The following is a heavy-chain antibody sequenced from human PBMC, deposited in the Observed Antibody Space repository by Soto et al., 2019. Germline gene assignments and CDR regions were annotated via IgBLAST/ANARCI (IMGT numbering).Heavy chain of an antibody. Sequence: QVQVVQSGAEVKKPGSSVRVSCKASGGTSSSYAITWMRQAPGQGLEWMGGIIAILDTTDYAQKFPGRVTFTADESTSTVYMELSSLTSEDTAVYYCASGGTTVNRRFDFWGQGTLLTVSS. CDR3: ASGGTTVNRRFDF. CDR2: IIAILDTT. J-gene: IGHJ4*02. CDR1: GGTSSSYA. V-gene: IGHV1-69*01. D-gene: IGHD4-4*01.